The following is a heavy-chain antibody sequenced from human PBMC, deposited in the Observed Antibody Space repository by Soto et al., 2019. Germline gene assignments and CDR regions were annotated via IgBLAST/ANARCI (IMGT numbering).Heavy chain of an antibody. CDR2: IFHSGST. CDR1: GGSISSGGYS. CDR3: AGHGGGWSPDRYFNV. V-gene: IGHV4-30-2*01. J-gene: IGHJ2*01. D-gene: IGHD2-15*01. Sequence: QLQLQESGSGLVKPSQTLSLTCAVSGGSISSGGYSWSWLRQPPGKGLEWIGYIFHSGSTYYNPSRESRAPISVEGSSYHVALELGSVSAADEAVYYCAGHGGGWSPDRYFNVWRSGTLVTVS.